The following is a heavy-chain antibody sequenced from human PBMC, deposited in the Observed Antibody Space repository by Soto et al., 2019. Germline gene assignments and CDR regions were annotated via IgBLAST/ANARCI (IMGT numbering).Heavy chain of an antibody. V-gene: IGHV1-69*13. CDR1: GGTFSSYA. CDR2: IIPIFGTA. CDR3: ARGSDYDYVWGSPNDY. Sequence: GASVKVSCKACGGTFSSYAISWVRQAPGQGLEWMGGIIPIFGTANYAQKFQGRVTITADESTSTAYMELSSLRSEDTAVYYCARGSDYDYVWGSPNDYWGQGTLVTVSS. J-gene: IGHJ4*02. D-gene: IGHD3-16*01.